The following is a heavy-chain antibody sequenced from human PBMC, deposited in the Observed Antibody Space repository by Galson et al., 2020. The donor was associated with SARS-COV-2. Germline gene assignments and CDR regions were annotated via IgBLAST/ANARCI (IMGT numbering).Heavy chain of an antibody. CDR1: GFSLSTSGMC. Sequence: SGPTLVKPTQTLTLTCTFSGFSLSTSGMCVSWIRQPPGKALEWLALIDWDDDKYYSTSLKTRLTISKDTSKNQVVLTMTNMDPVDTATYYWARIRAIWFGESQHYYYYGMDVWGQGTTVTVSS. CDR2: IDWDDDK. D-gene: IGHD3-10*01. CDR3: ARIRAIWFGESQHYYYYGMDV. V-gene: IGHV2-70*01. J-gene: IGHJ6*02.